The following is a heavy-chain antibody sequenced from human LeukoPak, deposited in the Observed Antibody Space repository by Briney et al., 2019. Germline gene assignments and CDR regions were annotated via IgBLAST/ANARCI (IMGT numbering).Heavy chain of an antibody. D-gene: IGHD6-13*01. CDR1: GYTFTGYY. J-gene: IGHJ4*02. CDR3: ARSGWYGDYFDY. CDR2: INPNSGAT. V-gene: IGHV1-2*02. Sequence: ASVKVSCKASGYTFTGYYMHWVRQAPGQGLEWMGWINPNSGATNYAQKFQGRVTMTRDTSISTAYMELSRLRSDDTAVYYCARSGWYGDYFDYWGQGTLVTISS.